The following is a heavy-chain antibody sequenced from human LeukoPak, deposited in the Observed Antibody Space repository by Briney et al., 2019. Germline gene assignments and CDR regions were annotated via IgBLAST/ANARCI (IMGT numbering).Heavy chain of an antibody. CDR1: GGSISSYY. CDR3: ARVGLEILVD. D-gene: IGHD2-21*01. Sequence: SETLSLTCTVSGGSISSYYWSWIRQPPGKGLEWIGYIYYSGSTNYNPSLKSRVTISVDTSKNQFSLKLSSVTAADTAVYYWARVGLEILVDWGQGTLVTVSS. J-gene: IGHJ4*02. CDR2: IYYSGST. V-gene: IGHV4-59*01.